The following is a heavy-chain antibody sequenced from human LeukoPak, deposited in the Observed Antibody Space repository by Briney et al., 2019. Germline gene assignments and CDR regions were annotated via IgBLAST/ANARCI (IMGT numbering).Heavy chain of an antibody. V-gene: IGHV1-69*05. CDR3: ASPRYLGYCSGGSCYAEYFQH. D-gene: IGHD2-15*01. CDR1: GGTFSSYA. Sequence: SVKVSCKASGGTFSSYAISWVRQAPGQGIEWVGRIIPIFGTANYSQKFQGRVTITTDESTSTAYMELSSLRSEDTAVYYCASPRYLGYCSGGSCYAEYFQHWGQGTLVTVSS. J-gene: IGHJ1*01. CDR2: IIPIFGTA.